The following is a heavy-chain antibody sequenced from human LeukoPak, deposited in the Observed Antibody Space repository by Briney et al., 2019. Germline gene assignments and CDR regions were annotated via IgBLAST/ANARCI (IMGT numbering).Heavy chain of an antibody. Sequence: SETLSLTCTVSGGSISSYYWSWIRQPAGKGLEWIGRIYTSGSTNYNPPLKSRVTMSVDTSKNQFSLKLSSVTAADTAVYYCASGGYCSSTSCYRHAFDIWGQGTMVTVSS. J-gene: IGHJ3*02. CDR3: ASGGYCSSTSCYRHAFDI. V-gene: IGHV4-4*07. CDR1: GGSISSYY. D-gene: IGHD2-2*01. CDR2: IYTSGST.